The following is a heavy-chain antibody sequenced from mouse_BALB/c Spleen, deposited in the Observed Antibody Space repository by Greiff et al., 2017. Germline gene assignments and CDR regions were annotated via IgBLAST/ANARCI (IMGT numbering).Heavy chain of an antibody. CDR1: GFTFSSFG. V-gene: IGHV5-17*02. J-gene: IGHJ4*01. CDR3: ARSYGNYEYAMDY. Sequence: EVQLQESGGGLVQPGGSRKLSCAASGFTFSSFGMHWVRQAPEKGLEWVAYISSGSSTIYYADTVKGRFTISRDNPKNTLFLQMTSLRSEDTAMYYCARSYGNYEYAMDYWGQGTSVTVSS. D-gene: IGHD2-10*02. CDR2: ISSGSSTI.